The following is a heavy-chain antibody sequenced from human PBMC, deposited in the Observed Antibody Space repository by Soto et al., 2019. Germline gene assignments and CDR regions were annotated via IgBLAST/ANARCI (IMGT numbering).Heavy chain of an antibody. J-gene: IGHJ4*02. V-gene: IGHV3-23*01. CDR1: GFTFSSYA. D-gene: IGHD2-2*01. Sequence: GGSLRLSCVASGFTFSSYAMSWVRQAPGKGLEWVSAISNSGDSTYYADSVKGRFTISRDNSKNTLYLQMNSLRAEDTAVYYCARYTRSLDYWGQGTLVTVSS. CDR3: ARYTRSLDY. CDR2: ISNSGDST.